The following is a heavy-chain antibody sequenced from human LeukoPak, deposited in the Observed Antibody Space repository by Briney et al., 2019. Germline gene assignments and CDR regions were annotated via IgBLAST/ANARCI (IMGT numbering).Heavy chain of an antibody. Sequence: GESLKISCKGSGYSFTSYWIGWVRQMPGKGVEWMGIIYPGDSDTRYSPSFQDQVTISADKSISTAYLQWSSLKASDTAMYYCARRVWVPYWVFDYGGQGTLVTVSS. V-gene: IGHV5-51*01. CDR2: IYPGDSDT. J-gene: IGHJ4*02. CDR1: GYSFTSYW. CDR3: ARRVWVPYWVFDY. D-gene: IGHD6-6*01.